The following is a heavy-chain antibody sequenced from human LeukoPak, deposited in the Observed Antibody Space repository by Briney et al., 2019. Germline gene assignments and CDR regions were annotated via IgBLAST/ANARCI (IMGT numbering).Heavy chain of an antibody. Sequence: QPGRSLRLSCAASGFAFSSYGMHWVRQAPGKGLEWVAVISYDGSNKYYADSVKGRFTISRDNSKNTLYLQMNSLRAEDTAVYYCAKDSMVVAATPPDYWGQGTLVTVSS. V-gene: IGHV3-30*18. J-gene: IGHJ4*02. CDR2: ISYDGSNK. CDR3: AKDSMVVAATPPDY. CDR1: GFAFSSYG. D-gene: IGHD2-15*01.